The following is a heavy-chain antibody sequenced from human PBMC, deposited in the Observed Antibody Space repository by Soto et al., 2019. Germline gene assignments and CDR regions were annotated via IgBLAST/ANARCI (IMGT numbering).Heavy chain of an antibody. CDR1: GFTVSSNY. CDR3: ARDQVGAATEYFQH. V-gene: IGHV3-66*01. CDR2: IYSGGST. D-gene: IGHD1-26*01. J-gene: IGHJ1*01. Sequence: EVQLVESGGGLVQPGGSLRLSCAASGFTVSSNYMSWVRQAPGKGLEWVSVIYSGGSTYYADSVKGRFTISRDNSKNTRYLQMNRLRAEDTAVYYCARDQVGAATEYFQHWGQGTLVTVSS.